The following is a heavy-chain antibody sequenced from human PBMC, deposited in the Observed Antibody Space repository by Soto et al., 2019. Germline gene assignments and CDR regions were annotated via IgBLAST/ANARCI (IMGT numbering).Heavy chain of an antibody. V-gene: IGHV1-2*02. Sequence: QVQLVQSGAEVKEPGDSVRVSCEASGYTFTAYYIHWVRQAPGQGLEWMGWINPKFGDTTYAQDFQGRVSMTRYMSISTVYRELNRLTSDDTAIYYCARNMDYYYGRGSGNGHGVWGQGTTVTVFS. CDR1: GYTFTAYY. CDR3: ARNMDYYYGRGSGNGHGV. CDR2: INPKFGDT. D-gene: IGHD3-10*02. J-gene: IGHJ6*02.